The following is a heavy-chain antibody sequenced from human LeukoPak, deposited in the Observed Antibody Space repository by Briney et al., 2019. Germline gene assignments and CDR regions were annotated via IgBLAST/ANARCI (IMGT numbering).Heavy chain of an antibody. CDR3: AKDTSYYGSGSHGDY. Sequence: GGSLRLSCAASGFAFSSYAMSWVRQAPGKGLEWVSGLSASGGITYYADSVKGRFTISRDNSKNKLYLQMNSLRAEDTAVYYCAKDTSYYGSGSHGDYWGQGTLVTVSS. J-gene: IGHJ4*02. CDR1: GFAFSSYA. V-gene: IGHV3-23*01. D-gene: IGHD3-10*01. CDR2: LSASGGIT.